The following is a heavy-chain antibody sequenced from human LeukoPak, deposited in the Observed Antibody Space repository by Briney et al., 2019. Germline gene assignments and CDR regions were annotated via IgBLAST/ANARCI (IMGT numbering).Heavy chain of an antibody. V-gene: IGHV3-30*18. CDR3: AKDLRSFGVVIKGLDP. D-gene: IGHD3-3*01. CDR2: ISYDGSKN. Sequence: GRSLRLSCAAPGFTFSSYGMHWVRQAPGKGLEWVAVISYDGSKNYYADSVKGRFTISRDNSKNTLYLQMNSLRAEDTAVYYCAKDLRSFGVVIKGLDPWGQGTLVTVSS. J-gene: IGHJ5*02. CDR1: GFTFSSYG.